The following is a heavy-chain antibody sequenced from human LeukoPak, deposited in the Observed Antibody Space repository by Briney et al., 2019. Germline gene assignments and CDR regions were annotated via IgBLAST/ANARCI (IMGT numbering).Heavy chain of an antibody. V-gene: IGHV3-9*01. CDR2: ISWNSGSI. CDR3: AREMSGSGKNY. CDR1: GFTFDDYA. Sequence: GGSLRLSCAASGFTFDDYAMHWVRQAPGKGLEWVSGISWNSGSIGYADSVKGRFSISRDNAKNSLYLHLNSLRAGDTAVYYCAREMSGSGKNYWGQGTLVAVSS. J-gene: IGHJ4*02. D-gene: IGHD3-10*01.